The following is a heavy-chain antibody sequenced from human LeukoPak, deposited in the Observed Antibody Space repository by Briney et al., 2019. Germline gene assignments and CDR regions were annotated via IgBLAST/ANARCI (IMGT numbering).Heavy chain of an antibody. CDR2: INYSGST. CDR1: GGSISGYY. J-gene: IGHJ4*02. D-gene: IGHD6-13*01. CDR3: AKSRSAAGTRFDY. Sequence: SETLSLTCTVSGGSISGYYWSWIRHFPGKGLEWIGYINYSGSTNYNPSLKSRVTISLDTSKNQFSLNLTSVTAADTAVYYCAKSRSAAGTRFDYWGQGTLVTVSS. V-gene: IGHV4-59*01.